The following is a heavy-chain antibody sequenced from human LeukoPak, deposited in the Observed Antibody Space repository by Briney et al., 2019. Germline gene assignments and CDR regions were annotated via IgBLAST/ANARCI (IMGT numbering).Heavy chain of an antibody. J-gene: IGHJ4*02. CDR2: IIPIFGTA. CDR1: GGTLSSYA. CDR3: ARSLITIFGVVTHFDY. Sequence: GASVKVSCKASGGTLSSYAISWVRQAPGQGLEWMGGIIPIFGTANYAQKFQGRVTITTDESTSTAYMELSSLRSEDTAVYYCARSLITIFGVVTHFDYWGQGTLVTVSS. V-gene: IGHV1-69*05. D-gene: IGHD3-3*01.